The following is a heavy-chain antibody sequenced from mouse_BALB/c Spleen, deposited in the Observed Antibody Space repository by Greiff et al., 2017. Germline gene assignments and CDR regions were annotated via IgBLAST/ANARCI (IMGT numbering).Heavy chain of an antibody. CDR1: GDSITSGY. CDR2: ISYSGST. V-gene: IGHV3-8*02. J-gene: IGHJ4*01. Sequence: VQLKESGPSLVKPSQTLSLTCSVTGDSITSGYWNWIRKFPGNKLEYMGYISYSGSTYYNPSLKSRISITRDTSKNQYYLQLNSVTTEDTATYYCAKEEVRQGDYYAMDYWGQGTSVTVSS. CDR3: AKEEVRQGDYYAMDY. D-gene: IGHD2-14*01.